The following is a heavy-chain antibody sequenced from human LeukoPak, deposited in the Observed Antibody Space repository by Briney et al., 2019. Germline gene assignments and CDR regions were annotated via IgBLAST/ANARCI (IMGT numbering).Heavy chain of an antibody. D-gene: IGHD6-13*01. CDR3: ARAGGGYSSSWYFDY. V-gene: IGHV3-23*01. Sequence: GGSLRLSCAVSAFTFSSYAMSWVRHPPGKGLGWVSAISGSGGSTYYADSAKGRFTISRDNAKNSLYLQMNSLRAEDTAVYYCARAGGGYSSSWYFDYWGQGTLVTVSS. CDR2: ISGSGGST. J-gene: IGHJ4*02. CDR1: AFTFSSYA.